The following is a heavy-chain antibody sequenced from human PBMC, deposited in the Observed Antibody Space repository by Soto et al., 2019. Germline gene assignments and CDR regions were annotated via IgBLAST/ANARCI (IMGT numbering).Heavy chain of an antibody. CDR2: IKSKTDGGTT. Sequence: EVQLVESGGGLVKPGGSLRLSCAASGFTFSNAWMNWVRQPPGKGLEWVGRIKSKTDGGTTDYAAPAKGRFTISRDDSKNTLYRQMNSLKTEDTAVYYCTTAANGDYVYYYYYGMDVWGQGTTVPVSS. CDR3: TTAANGDYVYYYYYGMDV. D-gene: IGHD4-17*01. CDR1: GFTFSNAW. V-gene: IGHV3-15*07. J-gene: IGHJ6*02.